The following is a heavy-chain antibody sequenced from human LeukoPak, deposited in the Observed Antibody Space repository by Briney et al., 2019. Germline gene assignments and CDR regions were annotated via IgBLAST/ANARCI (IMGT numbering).Heavy chain of an antibody. CDR3: ARESIVGWFGELTRHYYYYYIDV. CDR2: IYTSGST. D-gene: IGHD3-10*01. CDR1: GGSISSGSYY. Sequence: PSETLSLTCTVSGGSISSGSYYWSWIRQPAGKGLEWIGRIYTSGSTNYNPSLKSRVTISVDTSKNQFSLKLSSVTAADTAVYYCARESIVGWFGELTRHYYYYYIDVWGKGTTVTVSS. V-gene: IGHV4-61*02. J-gene: IGHJ6*03.